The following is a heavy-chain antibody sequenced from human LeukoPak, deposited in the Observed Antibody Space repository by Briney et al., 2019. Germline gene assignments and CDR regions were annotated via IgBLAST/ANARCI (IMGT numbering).Heavy chain of an antibody. V-gene: IGHV1-8*03. D-gene: IGHD2-2*01. CDR3: ARGLKGYCSSTSCPYRNDY. CDR2: MNPNSGNT. Sequence: ASVKVSCKASGYTFTSYDINWVRQATGQGLEWMGWMNPNSGNTGYAQKFQGRVTITRNTSISTAYMELSSLRSEDTAVYYCARGLKGYCSSTSCPYRNDYWGQGTLGTVSS. J-gene: IGHJ4*02. CDR1: GYTFTSYD.